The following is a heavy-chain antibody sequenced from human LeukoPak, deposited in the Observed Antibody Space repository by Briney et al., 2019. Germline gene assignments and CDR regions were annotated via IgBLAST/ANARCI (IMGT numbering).Heavy chain of an antibody. CDR3: AGTEGLAVAGEVRSFDY. Sequence: PSQTLSLTCTVSGGSISSGSYYWSWIRQPAGKGLEWIGRIYTSGSTNYNPSLKSRVTISVDTSKNQFSLKLSSVTAADTAVYYCAGTEGLAVAGEVRSFDYWGQGTLVTVSS. D-gene: IGHD6-19*01. CDR2: IYTSGST. V-gene: IGHV4-61*02. CDR1: GGSISSGSYY. J-gene: IGHJ4*02.